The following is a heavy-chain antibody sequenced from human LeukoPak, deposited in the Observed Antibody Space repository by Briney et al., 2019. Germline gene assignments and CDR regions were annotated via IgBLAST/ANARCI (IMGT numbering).Heavy chain of an antibody. Sequence: GASVKVSCKASGYTFTGYYMHWVRQAPGQGLEWMGWINPNSGGTNYAQKFQGRVTMTRDTSISTAYMELSRLRSDDTAVYYCATFFDIAVAGSNWFDPWGQGTLVTVSS. J-gene: IGHJ5*02. D-gene: IGHD6-19*01. CDR1: GYTFTGYY. CDR3: ATFFDIAVAGSNWFDP. CDR2: INPNSGGT. V-gene: IGHV1-2*02.